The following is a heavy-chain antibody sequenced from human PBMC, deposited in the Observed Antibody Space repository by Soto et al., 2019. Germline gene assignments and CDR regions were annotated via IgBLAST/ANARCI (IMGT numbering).Heavy chain of an antibody. V-gene: IGHV5-10-1*01. CDR2: IDPSDSYT. J-gene: IGHJ6*02. D-gene: IGHD6-19*01. CDR3: ARRESFAYSSGWPAGGYGMDV. Sequence: PGESLKISCKGSGYSFTSYWISWVRQMPGKGLEWMGRIDPSDSYTNYSPSFQGHVTISADKPISTAYLQWSSLKASDTAMYYCARRESFAYSSGWPAGGYGMDVWGQGTTVTVSS. CDR1: GYSFTSYW.